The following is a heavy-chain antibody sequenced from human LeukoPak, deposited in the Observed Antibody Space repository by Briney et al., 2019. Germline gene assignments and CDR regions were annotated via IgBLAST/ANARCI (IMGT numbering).Heavy chain of an antibody. CDR3: AKDGPDESAYYFDY. D-gene: IGHD2-2*01. CDR1: GFTFGDYA. Sequence: GGSLRLSCAASGFTFGDYAMHWVRQAPGKSLEWVSLINWDGGDTYYADSVKGRFTISRDNSKNTLYLQMNSLRAEDTAVYYCAKDGPDESAYYFDYWGQGTLVTVSS. CDR2: INWDGGDT. J-gene: IGHJ4*02. V-gene: IGHV3-43D*03.